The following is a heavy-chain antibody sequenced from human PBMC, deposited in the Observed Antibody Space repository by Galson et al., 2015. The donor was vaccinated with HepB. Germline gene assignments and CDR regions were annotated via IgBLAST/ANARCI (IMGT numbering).Heavy chain of an antibody. J-gene: IGHJ4*02. CDR2: INPNSGGT. D-gene: IGHD1-26*01. Sequence: SVKVSCKASGYTFTGFYMHWVRQAPGQGLEWMGRINPNSGGTNYAQKFQGRVTMTRDTSISTAYMELSRLRSDDTAVYYCWVGATTGYFDYWGQGTLVTVSS. CDR1: GYTFTGFY. V-gene: IGHV1-2*06. CDR3: WVGATTGYFDY.